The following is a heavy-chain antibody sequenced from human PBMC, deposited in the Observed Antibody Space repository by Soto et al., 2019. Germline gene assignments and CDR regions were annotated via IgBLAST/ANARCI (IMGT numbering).Heavy chain of an antibody. CDR3: AREGDPIWDCSNGVCSYYYYYAMDV. J-gene: IGHJ6*02. D-gene: IGHD2-8*01. Sequence: GGSLRLSCAASGFTFSNYWMHWVRQAPGKGLVWVSRINSDGSSTSYADSVKGRFTISRDDAKNTLYLQMNSLRAEDTAVYYCAREGDPIWDCSNGVCSYYYYYAMDVWGQGTTVTVSS. CDR1: GFTFSNYW. CDR2: INSDGSST. V-gene: IGHV3-74*01.